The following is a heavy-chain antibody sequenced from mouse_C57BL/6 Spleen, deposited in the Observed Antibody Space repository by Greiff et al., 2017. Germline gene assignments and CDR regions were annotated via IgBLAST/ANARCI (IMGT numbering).Heavy chain of an antibody. V-gene: IGHV5-4*01. Sequence: EVLLVESGGGLVKPGGSLKLSCAASGFPFSSYAMSWVRQTPEKRLGWVATISNGGSYTYYPDNVKGRFTMSRDNAKNNPYLQMSQLKSEDAAMYYCAREGGARNAGTGAMGYWGQGTSVTVSS. CDR1: GFPFSSYA. CDR2: ISNGGSYT. CDR3: AREGGARNAGTGAMGY. J-gene: IGHJ4*01. D-gene: IGHD2-14*01.